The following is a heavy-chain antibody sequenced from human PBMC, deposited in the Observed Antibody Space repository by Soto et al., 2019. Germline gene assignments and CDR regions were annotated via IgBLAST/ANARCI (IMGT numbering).Heavy chain of an antibody. V-gene: IGHV4-34*01. CDR3: ARATPPISGYHFYHYCMDV. CDR1: GGSFSGYY. CDR2: INHSGST. J-gene: IGHJ6*02. Sequence: SETLSLTCAVYGGSFSGYYWSWIRQPPGKGLEWIGEINHSGSTNYNPSLKSRVTISVDTSKNQFSLKLSSVTAADTAVYYRARATPPISGYHFYHYCMDVWGQGITVAVS. D-gene: IGHD3-10*01.